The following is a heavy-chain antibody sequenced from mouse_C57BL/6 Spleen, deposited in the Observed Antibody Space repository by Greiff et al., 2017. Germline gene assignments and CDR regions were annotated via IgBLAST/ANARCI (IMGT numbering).Heavy chain of an antibody. CDR2: IYPRDGST. V-gene: IGHV1-78*01. J-gene: IGHJ2*01. D-gene: IGHD1-1*01. Sequence: QVQLQQSDAELVKPGASVKISCKVSGYTFTDHTIHWMKQRPEQGLEWIGYIYPRDGSTKYNEKFKGKATLTADKSSSTAYMQLNSLTSEDSAVYFCARERRSYGSRDYFDYWGQGTTLTVSS. CDR1: GYTFTDHT. CDR3: ARERRSYGSRDYFDY.